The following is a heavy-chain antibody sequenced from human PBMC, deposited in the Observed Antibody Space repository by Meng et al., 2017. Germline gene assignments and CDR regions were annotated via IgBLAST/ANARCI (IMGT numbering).Heavy chain of an antibody. Sequence: GESLKISCTASGFTFGDYAMSWVRQAPGKGLEWGGFIRSKAYGGTTEYAASVKGRFTISRDDSKSIAYLQMNSLKTEDTAVYYCTRDLSVRGVIPYYFDYWGQGTLVTVSS. D-gene: IGHD3-10*01. V-gene: IGHV3-49*04. J-gene: IGHJ4*02. CDR1: GFTFGDYA. CDR2: IRSKAYGGTT. CDR3: TRDLSVRGVIPYYFDY.